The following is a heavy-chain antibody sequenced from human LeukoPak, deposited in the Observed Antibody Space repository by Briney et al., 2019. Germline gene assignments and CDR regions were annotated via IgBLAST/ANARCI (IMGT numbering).Heavy chain of an antibody. Sequence: GGSLRLSCAASGFAFSDYYMSWIRQAPGKGLEWVSYISSSGSTIYYADSVKGRFTISRDNAKNSLYLQMNSLRAEDTAVYYCARLLYDFWSGYYTGDIGVDYWGQGTLVTVSS. CDR3: ARLLYDFWSGYYTGDIGVDY. CDR1: GFAFSDYY. CDR2: ISSSGSTI. D-gene: IGHD3-3*01. J-gene: IGHJ4*02. V-gene: IGHV3-11*04.